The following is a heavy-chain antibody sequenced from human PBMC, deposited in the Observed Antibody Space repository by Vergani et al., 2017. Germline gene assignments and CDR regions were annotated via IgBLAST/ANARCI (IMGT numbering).Heavy chain of an antibody. CDR3: ARVAAMCYYFDY. V-gene: IGHV1-18*04. Sequence: QVQLVQSGGEVKKPGASVKVSCKASGYTFTSYGINWVRQAPGQGLEWMGWISAYNGNTNYAQKFKGRVTMTTDTSTSTAYMVRRGLRSDDTAIYYCARVAAMCYYFDYWGQGTLVTVSS. CDR2: ISAYNGNT. CDR1: GYTFTSYG. D-gene: IGHD5-18*01. J-gene: IGHJ4*02.